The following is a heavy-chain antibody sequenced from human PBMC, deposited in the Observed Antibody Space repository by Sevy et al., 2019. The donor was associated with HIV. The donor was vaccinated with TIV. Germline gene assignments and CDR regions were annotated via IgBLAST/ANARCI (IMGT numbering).Heavy chain of an antibody. Sequence: SETLSLTCAVYGESVSSSYWTWIRQPPGGGLDWVGEGDHSGGTSYNPSLKSRATVSLDTSKRQFSLKLNSVTAADTAVYFCARGRSPKRLPLLYSGYDHMTAHFFDYWGQGALVTVSS. CDR2: GDHSGGT. D-gene: IGHD5-12*01. J-gene: IGHJ4*02. CDR3: ARGRSPKRLPLLYSGYDHMTAHFFDY. V-gene: IGHV4-34*01. CDR1: GESVSSSY.